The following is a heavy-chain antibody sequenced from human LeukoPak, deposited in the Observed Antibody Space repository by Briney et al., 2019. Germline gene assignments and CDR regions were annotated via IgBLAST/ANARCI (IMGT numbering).Heavy chain of an antibody. J-gene: IGHJ4*02. CDR3: AYASYAY. D-gene: IGHD3-16*01. V-gene: IGHV1-69*06. Sequence: SVKVSSKASGGTFIIYAISWVRQAPGQGLEWMGGIITIFDTANYAQKFQGRVTITADKSTSTVYMELTSLRSEDTAVYYGAYASYAYWGQGTLVTVSS. CDR1: GGTFIIYA. CDR2: IITIFDTA.